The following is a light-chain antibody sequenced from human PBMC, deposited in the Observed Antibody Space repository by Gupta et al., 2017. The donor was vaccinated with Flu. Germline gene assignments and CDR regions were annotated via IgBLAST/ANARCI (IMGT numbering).Light chain of an antibody. V-gene: IGLV7-43*01. CDR1: TGAVTSGHY. Sequence: TCAASTGAVTSGHYPNWCQQKPVQAPRALIYSNSNKHSVSPARFSGSSLGGKAALTLAGVQPEDDAEYYCRRYDGFFQLGVFGGGTKLTVL. J-gene: IGLJ3*02. CDR3: RRYDGFFQLGV. CDR2: SNS.